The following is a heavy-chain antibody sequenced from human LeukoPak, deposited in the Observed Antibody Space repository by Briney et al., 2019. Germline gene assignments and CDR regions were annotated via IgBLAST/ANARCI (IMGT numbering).Heavy chain of an antibody. D-gene: IGHD1-7*01. J-gene: IGHJ4*02. V-gene: IGHV3-23*01. CDR2: ISGSGGST. Sequence: PGGSLRLSCAASGFTFSSYAMNWVRQAPGKGLEWVSAISGSGGSTYYADSVKGRFTISRDNSKNTLYLQMNSLRAEDTAVYYCAKDRLRTGTTFFDYWGQGTLVTVSS. CDR1: GFTFSSYA. CDR3: AKDRLRTGTTFFDY.